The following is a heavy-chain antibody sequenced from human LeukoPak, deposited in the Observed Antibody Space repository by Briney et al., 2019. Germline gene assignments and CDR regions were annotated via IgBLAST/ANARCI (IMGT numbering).Heavy chain of an antibody. Sequence: PSETLSLTCTVSGYSISSGYYWGWIRQPPGKGLEWIGSIYHSGSTYYNPSLKSRVTISVDTSKNQFSLKLSSVTAADTAVYYCVRLEYSSSWWFDPWGQGTLVTVSS. CDR2: IYHSGST. V-gene: IGHV4-38-2*02. D-gene: IGHD6-6*01. CDR3: VRLEYSSSWWFDP. CDR1: GYSISSGYY. J-gene: IGHJ5*02.